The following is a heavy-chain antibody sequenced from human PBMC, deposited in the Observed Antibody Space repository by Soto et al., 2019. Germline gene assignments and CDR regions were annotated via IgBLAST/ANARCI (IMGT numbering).Heavy chain of an antibody. CDR2: INWNSGSI. CDR1: GFTFDDYA. J-gene: IGHJ1*01. D-gene: IGHD6-13*01. V-gene: IGHV3-9*01. CDR3: VKDESINWYSGHFRH. Sequence: GGSLRLSCAASGFTFDDYAMHWVRQVPGKGLEWVSGINWNSGSIGYADSVEGRFAISRDNAKNSLHLQMNSLRAEDTAFYYCVKDESINWYSGHFRHWGQGTLVTVPS.